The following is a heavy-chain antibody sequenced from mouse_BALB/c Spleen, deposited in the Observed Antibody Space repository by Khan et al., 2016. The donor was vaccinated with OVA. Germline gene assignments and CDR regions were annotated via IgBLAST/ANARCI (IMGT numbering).Heavy chain of an antibody. CDR3: ARSGGNFHWYFDV. CDR1: GFTFSNFG. D-gene: IGHD3-1*01. J-gene: IGHJ1*01. CDR2: MSSGSSTI. V-gene: IGHV5-17*02. Sequence: EVELVESGGGLVQPGGSRKLSCAASGFTFSNFGMHWVRQAPKKGLEWVAYMSSGSSTIYYVDTVKGRFTISRDNLKNILFLPMTSLRSEDTAMYYCARSGGNFHWYFDVWGAGTSVTVSS.